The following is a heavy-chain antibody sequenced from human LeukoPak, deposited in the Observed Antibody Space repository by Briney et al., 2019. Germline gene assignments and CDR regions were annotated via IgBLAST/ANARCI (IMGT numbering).Heavy chain of an antibody. CDR1: GFTFSSYA. CDR2: ISYDGSNK. V-gene: IGHV3-30-3*01. D-gene: IGHD6-6*01. Sequence: GRSLRLSXAASGFTFSSYAMHWVRQAPGKGVEWVAVISYDGSNKYYADSVKGRFTISRDNSKNTLYLQMNSLRAEDTAVYYCARGRIAAGPYYYYYMDVWGKGTTVTVSS. CDR3: ARGRIAAGPYYYYYMDV. J-gene: IGHJ6*03.